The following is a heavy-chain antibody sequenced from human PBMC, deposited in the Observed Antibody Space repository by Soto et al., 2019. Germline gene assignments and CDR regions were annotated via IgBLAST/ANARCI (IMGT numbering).Heavy chain of an antibody. V-gene: IGHV3-11*01. CDR1: AFIISDYY. Sequence: QVQLVESGGGLVKPGGSLRLSCAASAFIISDYYMSWIRQAPGKGLAWVSYISGSGTTIYYADSVKGRFTISRDNAKNSLYLQMSSLRAEDTAVYYCARVGCSGGSCPLDYWGQGTLVTVSS. CDR3: ARVGCSGGSCPLDY. J-gene: IGHJ4*02. CDR2: ISGSGTTI. D-gene: IGHD2-15*01.